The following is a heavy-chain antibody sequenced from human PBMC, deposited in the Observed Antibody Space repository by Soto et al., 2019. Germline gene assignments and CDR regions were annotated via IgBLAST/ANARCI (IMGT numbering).Heavy chain of an antibody. V-gene: IGHV1-69*04. CDR1: GGTFSSYT. CDR3: AREAMATIFDPLDK. Sequence: SVKVSCKASGGTFSSYTISWVRQAPGQGLEWMGRIIPILGIANYAQKFQGRVTIIADKSTSTAYMELSSLRSEDTAVYYCAREAMATIFDPLDKWGQRTLVTDSS. J-gene: IGHJ4*02. CDR2: IIPILGIA. D-gene: IGHD5-12*01.